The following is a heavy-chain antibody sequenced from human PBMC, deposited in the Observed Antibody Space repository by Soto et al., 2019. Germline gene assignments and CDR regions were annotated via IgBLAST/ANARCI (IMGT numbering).Heavy chain of an antibody. Sequence: GASVKVSCKASGYTFTSYGISWVRQAPGQGLEWMGWISAYNGNTNYAQKLQGRVTMTTDTSTSTAYMELRSLRSDDTAVYYCARAQGAYCSSTSCYAISYDFWSRVNPGAFDIWGQGTMVTVSS. D-gene: IGHD2-2*01. CDR2: ISAYNGNT. J-gene: IGHJ3*02. CDR3: ARAQGAYCSSTSCYAISYDFWSRVNPGAFDI. CDR1: GYTFTSYG. V-gene: IGHV1-18*01.